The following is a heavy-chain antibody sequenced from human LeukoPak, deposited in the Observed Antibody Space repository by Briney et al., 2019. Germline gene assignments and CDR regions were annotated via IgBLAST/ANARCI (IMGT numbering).Heavy chain of an antibody. V-gene: IGHV4-59*01. CDR2: IYYSGST. J-gene: IGHJ4*02. CDR1: GGSISSYY. D-gene: IGHD3-10*01. Sequence: PSETLSLTCTVSGGSISSYYWSWIRQPPGKGLEWIGYIYYSGSTNYNPSLKSRVTISVDTSKNQFSLKLSSVTAADTAVYYCARAQLYEMATTHFAGKDFDYWGQGTLVTVSS. CDR3: ARAQLYEMATTHFAGKDFDY.